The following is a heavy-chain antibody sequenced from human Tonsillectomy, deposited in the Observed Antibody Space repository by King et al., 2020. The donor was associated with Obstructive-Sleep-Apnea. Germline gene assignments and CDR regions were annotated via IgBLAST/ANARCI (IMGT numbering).Heavy chain of an antibody. D-gene: IGHD4-23*01. Sequence: LQLQESGPGLVKPSETLSLTCTVSGGSISSSSYIWGWIRQPPGKGLEWIGSLYYNGNTYYNPSLKSRVTISVDTSKNQFSLNLSSVTAADTAVYYCAIDPTTVVVPVSYYYGMDVWGQGTTVTVSS. V-gene: IGHV4-39*07. J-gene: IGHJ6*02. CDR2: LYYNGNT. CDR1: GGSISSSSYI. CDR3: AIDPTTVVVPVSYYYGMDV.